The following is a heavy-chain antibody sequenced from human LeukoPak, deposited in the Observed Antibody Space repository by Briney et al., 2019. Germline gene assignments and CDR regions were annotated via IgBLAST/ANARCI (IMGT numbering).Heavy chain of an antibody. CDR2: INPNSGGT. CDR3: ARGLVVPAAPDY. Sequence: ASVKVSCKASGYTFTGYYMHWVRQAPGQGLEWIGRINPNSGGTNYAQKFQGRVTMTRDTSISTAYMELSRLRSDDTAVYYCARGLVVPAAPDYWGQGTLVTVSS. J-gene: IGHJ4*02. CDR1: GYTFTGYY. D-gene: IGHD2-2*01. V-gene: IGHV1-2*06.